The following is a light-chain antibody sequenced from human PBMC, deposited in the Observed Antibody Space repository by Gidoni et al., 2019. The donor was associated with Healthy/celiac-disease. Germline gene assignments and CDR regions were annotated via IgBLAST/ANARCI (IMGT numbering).Light chain of an antibody. CDR2: AAS. CDR3: QQSYSTPRT. V-gene: IGKV1-39*01. CDR1: QSISSY. Sequence: DIQMTQSPSSLSASVGDRVTITCRASQSISSYLNWYQQKPGKAPKLLIYAASSLQSGVPSRLSGRGSGTDFTLTISSLQPEDFATYYCQQSYSTPRTFGQGTKVEIK. J-gene: IGKJ1*01.